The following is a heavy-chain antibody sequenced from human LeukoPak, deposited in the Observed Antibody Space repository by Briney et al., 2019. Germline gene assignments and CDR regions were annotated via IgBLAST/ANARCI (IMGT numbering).Heavy chain of an antibody. CDR2: INPRGGST. D-gene: IGHD4-11*01. CDR3: ARVGTTGATADN. Sequence: ASVKVSCKVSGYTLTELSMHWVRQAPGQGLEWMGWINPRGGSTDYAQKFQDRITMTSDTSTSTVYMELKSLTSEDTAVYFCARVGTTGATADNWGQGTLVTVSS. CDR1: GYTLTELS. V-gene: IGHV1-46*01. J-gene: IGHJ4*02.